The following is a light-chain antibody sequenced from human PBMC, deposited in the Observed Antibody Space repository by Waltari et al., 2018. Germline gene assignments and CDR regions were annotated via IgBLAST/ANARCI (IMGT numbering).Light chain of an antibody. Sequence: SSELTQDPTVSVALGQTVRITCQGDSLRRYYPSWYQQRPGQAPILVCYGQSSRPSGIPDRFSGSISGNTASLTITGAQAEDEADYYCHSRDSSSTRFFGGGTRLTV. V-gene: IGLV3-19*01. J-gene: IGLJ2*01. CDR2: GQS. CDR1: SLRRYY. CDR3: HSRDSSSTRF.